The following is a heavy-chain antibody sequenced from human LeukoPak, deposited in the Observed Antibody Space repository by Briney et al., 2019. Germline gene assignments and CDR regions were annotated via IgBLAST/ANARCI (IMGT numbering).Heavy chain of an antibody. J-gene: IGHJ4*02. CDR3: ARSRTVDTAMVRPLDY. CDR2: ISGSGGST. D-gene: IGHD5-18*01. Sequence: GGSLRLSCAASGFTFSSYAMSWVRQAPGKGLEWVSAISGSGGSTYYADSVKGRFTIPRDNSKNTLYLQMNSLRAEDTAVYYCARSRTVDTAMVRPLDYWGQGTLVTVSS. CDR1: GFTFSSYA. V-gene: IGHV3-23*01.